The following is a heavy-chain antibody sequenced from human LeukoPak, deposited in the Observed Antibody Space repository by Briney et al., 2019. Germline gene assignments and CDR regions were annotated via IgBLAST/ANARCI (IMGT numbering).Heavy chain of an antibody. D-gene: IGHD5-24*01. Sequence: GGSLRLSCAASGFTVSTNYMSWVRQAPGKGLKWVSFTYSGGSTYYADSVKGRFTISRDNSKNTLYLQMNSLRAEDTAVYYCARAGDGYKPYYYYYGMDVWGQGTTVTVSS. CDR2: TYSGGST. V-gene: IGHV3-53*01. CDR3: ARAGDGYKPYYYYYGMDV. J-gene: IGHJ6*02. CDR1: GFTVSTNY.